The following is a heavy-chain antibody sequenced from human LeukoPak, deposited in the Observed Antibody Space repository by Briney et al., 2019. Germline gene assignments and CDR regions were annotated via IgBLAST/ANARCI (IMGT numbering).Heavy chain of an antibody. CDR2: INHSGST. D-gene: IGHD5-12*01. CDR3: ARHWSKWLRSGGFDY. Sequence: PSETLPLTCAVYGGSFSGYYWSWIRQPPGKGLEWIGEINHSGSTNYNPSLKSRVTISVDTSKNQFSLKLSSVTAADTAVYYCARHWSKWLRSGGFDYWGQGTLVTVSS. J-gene: IGHJ4*02. V-gene: IGHV4-34*01. CDR1: GGSFSGYY.